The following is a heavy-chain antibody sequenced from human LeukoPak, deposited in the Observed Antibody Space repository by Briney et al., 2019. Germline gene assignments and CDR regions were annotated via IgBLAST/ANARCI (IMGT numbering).Heavy chain of an antibody. J-gene: IGHJ3*02. CDR1: GFTFSDYY. CDR3: AREPGYSYGFDAFDI. CDR2: ISSSGSTI. D-gene: IGHD5-18*01. V-gene: IGHV3-11*04. Sequence: GGSLRLSCAASGFTFSDYYMSWIRQAPGKGLEWVSYISSSGSTIYYADSVKGRFTISRDNAKNSLYLQMNSLRAEDAAVYYCAREPGYSYGFDAFDIWGQGTMVTVSS.